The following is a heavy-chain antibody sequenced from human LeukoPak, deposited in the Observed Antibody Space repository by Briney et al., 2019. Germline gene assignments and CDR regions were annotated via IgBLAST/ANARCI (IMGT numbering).Heavy chain of an antibody. CDR2: IYYSGST. Sequence: SGTLSLTCTVSGGSISSYYWSWIRQPPGKGLEWIGYIYYSGSTNYNPSLKSRVTISVDTSKNQFSLKLSSVTAADTAVYYCARGPTPLYYDFWSGPSARPYGMDVWGQGTTVTVSS. V-gene: IGHV4-59*12. D-gene: IGHD3-3*01. CDR3: ARGPTPLYYDFWSGPSARPYGMDV. J-gene: IGHJ6*02. CDR1: GGSISSYY.